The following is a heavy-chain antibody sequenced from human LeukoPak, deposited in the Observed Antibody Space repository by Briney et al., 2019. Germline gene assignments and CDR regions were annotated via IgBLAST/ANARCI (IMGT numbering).Heavy chain of an antibody. CDR3: ASRLYCSSTSCYYFDY. CDR2: IYHSGST. Sequence: SETLSLTCTVSGYSISSGYYWGWIRQPPGKGLEWIGSIYHSGSTYYNPSLKGRVTISVDTSKNQFSLKLSSVTAADTAVYYCASRLYCSSTSCYYFDYWGQGTLVTVSS. D-gene: IGHD2-2*01. J-gene: IGHJ4*02. CDR1: GYSISSGYY. V-gene: IGHV4-38-2*02.